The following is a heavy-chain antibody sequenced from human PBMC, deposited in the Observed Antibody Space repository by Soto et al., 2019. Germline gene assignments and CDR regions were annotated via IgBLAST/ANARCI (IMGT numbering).Heavy chain of an antibody. CDR3: ARTEQVLPVHL. Sequence: QLQLQESGPGLVKPSETLSLTCTVSGGSISSSSYYWGWIRQPPGKGLEWIGSIYYSGSTYYNPSLKSRVTISVDTSKNQFSLKLSSVTAADTAVYYCARTEQVLPVHLWGRVTLVTVSS. J-gene: IGHJ2*01. V-gene: IGHV4-39*01. CDR1: GGSISSSSYY. D-gene: IGHD3-10*01. CDR2: IYYSGST.